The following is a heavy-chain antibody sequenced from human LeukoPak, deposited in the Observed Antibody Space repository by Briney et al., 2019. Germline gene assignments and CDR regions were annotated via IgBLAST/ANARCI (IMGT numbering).Heavy chain of an antibody. CDR2: ISGSGGST. Sequence: GGSLRLSCAASGFTFSSYGMSWVRQAPGKGLEWVSAISGSGGSTYYADSVKGRFTISRDNSKNTLYLQMNSLRAEDTAVYYCAKDQVGGATPPLGYWGQGTLVTVSS. J-gene: IGHJ4*02. D-gene: IGHD1-26*01. V-gene: IGHV3-23*01. CDR3: AKDQVGGATPPLGY. CDR1: GFTFSSYG.